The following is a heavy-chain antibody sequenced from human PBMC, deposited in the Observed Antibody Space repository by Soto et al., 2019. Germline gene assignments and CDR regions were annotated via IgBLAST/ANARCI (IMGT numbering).Heavy chain of an antibody. J-gene: IGHJ4*02. V-gene: IGHV4-39*01. CDR1: GGSISSSSYY. CDR3: ARRRDGYNDFDY. CDR2: IYYSGST. D-gene: IGHD5-12*01. Sequence: SETLFLTCTVSGGSISSSSYYWGWIRQPPGKGLEWIGSIYYSGSTYYNPSLKSRVTISVDTSKNQFSLKLSSVTAADTAVYYCARRRDGYNDFDYWGQGTLVTVSS.